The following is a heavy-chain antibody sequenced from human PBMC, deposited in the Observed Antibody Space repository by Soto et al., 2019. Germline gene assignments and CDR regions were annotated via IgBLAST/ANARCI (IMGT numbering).Heavy chain of an antibody. CDR1: GFIVSDTY. D-gene: IGHD2-15*01. CDR3: AREPRYCRGGSCSITGDAYDI. V-gene: IGHV3-66*01. J-gene: IGHJ3*02. Sequence: GGSLRLSCTASGFIVSDTYVNWVRQAPGKGLEWVSVISNRGDTHYADSVRGRFSLSRNISDNTLHLQMNNLRVEDTAVYYCAREPRYCRGGSCSITGDAYDIWGQGTMVTVSS. CDR2: ISNRGDT.